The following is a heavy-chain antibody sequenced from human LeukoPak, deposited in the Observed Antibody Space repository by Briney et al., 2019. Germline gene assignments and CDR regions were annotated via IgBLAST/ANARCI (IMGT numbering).Heavy chain of an antibody. D-gene: IGHD3-22*01. CDR2: IIPYLDIP. Sequence: SVKVSCKTSGGTFGAFHISWVRQAPGQGLERMGRIIPYLDIPKYAQTFEGRVSITADKSTSTSFMELTSLRSDDTAVYYCAKGGHYDVDALDVWGQGTTVTVSS. CDR3: AKGGHYDVDALDV. J-gene: IGHJ6*02. CDR1: GGTFGAFH. V-gene: IGHV1-69*04.